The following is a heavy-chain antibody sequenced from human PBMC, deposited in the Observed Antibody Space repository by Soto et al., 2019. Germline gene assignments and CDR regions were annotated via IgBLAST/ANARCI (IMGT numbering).Heavy chain of an antibody. V-gene: IGHV4-59*08. CDR2: IYNSGTT. J-gene: IGHJ4*02. CDR1: GGSISGYY. D-gene: IGHD3-10*01. Sequence: SETLSLTCTVSGGSISGYYWSWLRQSPGKGLEWIAYIYNSGTTNYNPSLTSRTTISVDTSKNQFSLKLSSVTAADTAVYYCARHYGSGTYPLVSWGQGTLVTVSS. CDR3: ARHYGSGTYPLVS.